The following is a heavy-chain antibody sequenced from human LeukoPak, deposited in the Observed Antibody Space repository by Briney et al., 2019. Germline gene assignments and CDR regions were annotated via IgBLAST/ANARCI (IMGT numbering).Heavy chain of an antibody. CDR2: ISGSGGST. J-gene: IGHJ1*01. CDR1: GFTFSSYA. CDR3: AKTSSYYDSSGYYLPADSEYFQH. Sequence: PGGSLRLSCAASGFTFSSYAMSWVRQAPGKGLEWVSAISGSGGSTHYADSVKGRFTISRDNSKNTLYLQMNSLRAEDTAVYYCAKTSSYYDSSGYYLPADSEYFQHWGQGTLVTVSS. D-gene: IGHD3-22*01. V-gene: IGHV3-23*01.